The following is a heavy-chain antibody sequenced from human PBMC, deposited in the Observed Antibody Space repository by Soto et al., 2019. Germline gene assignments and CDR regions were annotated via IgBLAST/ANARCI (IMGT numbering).Heavy chain of an antibody. CDR2: INHSGST. Sequence: QVQLQQWGAGLLKPSETLSLTCAVYGGSFSGYYWSWIRQPPGKGLEWIGEINHSGSTNYNPSLKSRVTISVDTSKNQFSLKLSSVTAADTAVYYCARGVDTAMVRFDPWGQGPLVTVSS. J-gene: IGHJ5*02. D-gene: IGHD5-18*01. V-gene: IGHV4-34*01. CDR1: GGSFSGYY. CDR3: ARGVDTAMVRFDP.